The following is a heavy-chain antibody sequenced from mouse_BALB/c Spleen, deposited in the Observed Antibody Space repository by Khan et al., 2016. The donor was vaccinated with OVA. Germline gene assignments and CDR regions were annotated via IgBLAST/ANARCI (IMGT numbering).Heavy chain of an antibody. V-gene: IGHV3-2*02. J-gene: IGHJ2*01. CDR2: ITYSGST. D-gene: IGHD3-1*01. CDR3: ARGLRYFDY. Sequence: EVQLVESGPGLVKPSQSLSLTCTVTGYSITSAYAWNWIRQFPGDKLEWMGYITYSGSTNYNPSLKSRISITRDTSKNQFFLQLNSVTTEDTATYYWARGLRYFDYWGQGTTLTVSS. CDR1: GYSITSAYA.